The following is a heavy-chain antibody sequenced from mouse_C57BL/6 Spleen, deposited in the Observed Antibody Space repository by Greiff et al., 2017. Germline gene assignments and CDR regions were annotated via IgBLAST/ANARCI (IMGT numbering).Heavy chain of an antibody. CDR1: GYTFTSYG. J-gene: IGHJ2*01. D-gene: IGHD2-4*01. CDR3: ARDYEGYFDY. V-gene: IGHV1-81*01. Sequence: VQLQQSGAELARPGASVKLSCKASGYTFTSYGISWVKQRTGQGLEWIGESYPRSGNTYYNEKFKGKDTLTADKSSSTAYMELRSLTSEDSAVYFCARDYEGYFDYWGQGTTLTVSS. CDR2: SYPRSGNT.